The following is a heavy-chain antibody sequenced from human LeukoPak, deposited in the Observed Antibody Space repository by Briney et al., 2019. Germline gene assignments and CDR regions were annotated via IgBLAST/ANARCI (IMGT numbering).Heavy chain of an antibody. CDR1: GFTFSSYG. Sequence: GGSLRLSCAASGFTFSSYGMHWVRQAPGKGLEWVAVISYDGSYKYYADSVKGRFTISRDNSKNTLYLQMNSLRAEDTAVYYCAKVGDYGDYAFDYWGQGTLVTVSS. CDR3: AKVGDYGDYAFDY. J-gene: IGHJ4*02. CDR2: ISYDGSYK. V-gene: IGHV3-30*18. D-gene: IGHD4-17*01.